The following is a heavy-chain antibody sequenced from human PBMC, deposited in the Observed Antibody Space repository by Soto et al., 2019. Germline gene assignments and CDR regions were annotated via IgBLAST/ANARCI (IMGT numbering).Heavy chain of an antibody. CDR2: ISNSGGFT. CDR3: ARVEPGSYPDY. V-gene: IGHV3-11*05. CDR1: GFTFSDFY. D-gene: IGHD1-26*01. Sequence: PGGSLRLSCAASGFTFSDFYMTWIRQAPGKGLEWVSYISNSGGFTNYADSVRGRFTISRDNAKNSLYLQMNSLRADDTAVYYCARVEPGSYPDYWGLGTLVTVSS. J-gene: IGHJ4*02.